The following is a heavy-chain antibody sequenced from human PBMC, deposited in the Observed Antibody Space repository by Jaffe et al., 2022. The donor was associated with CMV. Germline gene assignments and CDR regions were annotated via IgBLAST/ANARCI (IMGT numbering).Heavy chain of an antibody. Sequence: EVQLVESGGGLVQPGGSLRLSCAASGFTFSSYDMHWVRQATGKGLEWVSAIGTAGDTYYPGSVKGRFTISRENAKNSLYLQMNSLRAGDTAVYYCARGRFGDFYYYYGMDVWGQGTTVTVSS. J-gene: IGHJ6*02. V-gene: IGHV3-13*01. CDR3: ARGRFGDFYYYYGMDV. D-gene: IGHD3-10*01. CDR2: IGTAGDT. CDR1: GFTFSSYD.